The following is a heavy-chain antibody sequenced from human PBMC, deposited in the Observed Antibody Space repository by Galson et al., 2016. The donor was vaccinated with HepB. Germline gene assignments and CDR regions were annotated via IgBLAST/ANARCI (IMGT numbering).Heavy chain of an antibody. CDR3: ARIGDDGVDNRFDP. CDR2: ISGSSRFT. D-gene: IGHD2-21*02. Sequence: SLRLSCAASGFSFSDYYMSWIRQAPGKGLEWISYISGSSRFTNYPDSVKGRFTISRDNAKNSLYLQMSSLRVDDTAVYYCARIGDDGVDNRFDPWGQGTLVTVSS. J-gene: IGHJ5*02. CDR1: GFSFSDYY. V-gene: IGHV3-11*03.